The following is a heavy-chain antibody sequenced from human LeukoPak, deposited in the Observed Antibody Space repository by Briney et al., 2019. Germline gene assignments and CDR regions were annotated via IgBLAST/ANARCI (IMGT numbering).Heavy chain of an antibody. Sequence: KPSETLSLTCTVPGGSISSYYCSCIRQPPGKGLEWIGYIYFSGSTNYNPSLKSRVTISVDTSKNPFYLKMSSVTAADTALYYCARGALYYGDTRPYDAFDIWGQGTMVTVSS. D-gene: IGHD4-17*01. J-gene: IGHJ3*02. CDR2: IYFSGST. CDR1: GGSISSYY. CDR3: ARGALYYGDTRPYDAFDI. V-gene: IGHV4-59*01.